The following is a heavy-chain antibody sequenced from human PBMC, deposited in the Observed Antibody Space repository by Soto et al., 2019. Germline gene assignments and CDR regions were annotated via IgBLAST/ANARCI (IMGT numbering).Heavy chain of an antibody. D-gene: IGHD1-26*01. V-gene: IGHV4-61*05. J-gene: IGHJ4*02. CDR3: ARGGDPVGYFDY. CDR1: GGSISSNIYY. CDR2: IYYSGST. Sequence: PSETLSLTCTVSGGSISSNIYYWAWIRQPPGKGLEWIGYIYYSGSTNYNPSLKSRVTISVDTSKNQFSLKLSSVTAADTAVYYCARGGDPVGYFDYWGQGTLVTVSS.